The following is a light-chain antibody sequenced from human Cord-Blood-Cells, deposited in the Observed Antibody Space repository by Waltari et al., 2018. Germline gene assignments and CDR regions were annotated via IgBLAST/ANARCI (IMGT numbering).Light chain of an antibody. V-gene: IGKV1-39*01. CDR1: QSISSY. CDR3: QQSYSTPIT. CDR2: AAS. Sequence: DIQMTQSPSSLSASVGDRVTITCRASQSISSYLNWYQQKPGKAPKLLIYAASSLQSGGPSRFRGSGSGTEFTLTISSLQPEDFATDYCQQSYSTPITFVQWTRLEIK. J-gene: IGKJ5*01.